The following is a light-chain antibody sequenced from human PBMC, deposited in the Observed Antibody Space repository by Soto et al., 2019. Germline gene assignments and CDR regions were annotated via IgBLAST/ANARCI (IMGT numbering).Light chain of an antibody. CDR2: ESS. J-gene: IGKJ5*01. CDR1: QNVANY. Sequence: EIVLTPSPATLSLSPGERATLSCRASQNVANYLDWYQQKPGQAPRLLIYESSNRATGIAARFSGSGSGTDFTLTISSLEPEDFATYYCQQAYSSPITFGQGTRLEIK. V-gene: IGKV3-11*01. CDR3: QQAYSSPIT.